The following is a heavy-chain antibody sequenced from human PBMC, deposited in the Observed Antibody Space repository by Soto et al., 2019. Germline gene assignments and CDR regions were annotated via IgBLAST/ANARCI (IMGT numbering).Heavy chain of an antibody. CDR3: ARDRLKMGSGWYNWFDP. D-gene: IGHD6-19*01. CDR1: GFTFSSYA. V-gene: IGHV3-30-3*01. J-gene: IGHJ5*02. Sequence: QVQLVESGGGVVKPGRSLRLSCAASGFTFSSYAMHWVRQAPGKGLEWVAVISYDGSNKYYADSVKGRFTISRDNSKSTLYLQMNSLRAEDTAVYYCARDRLKMGSGWYNWFDPWGQGTLVTVSS. CDR2: ISYDGSNK.